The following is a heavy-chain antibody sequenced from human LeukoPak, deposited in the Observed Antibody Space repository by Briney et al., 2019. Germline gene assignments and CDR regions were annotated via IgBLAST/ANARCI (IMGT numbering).Heavy chain of an antibody. Sequence: SETLSLTCTVSGGSISSYYWSWIRQPPGKGLEWIGYIYYSGSTNYNPSLKSRVTISVDTSKNQFSLKLSSVTAADTAVYYCARDSHYDSSGYYYTPFDYWGQGTLVTVSS. D-gene: IGHD3-22*01. CDR1: GGSISSYY. J-gene: IGHJ4*02. CDR3: ARDSHYDSSGYYYTPFDY. V-gene: IGHV4-59*01. CDR2: IYYSGST.